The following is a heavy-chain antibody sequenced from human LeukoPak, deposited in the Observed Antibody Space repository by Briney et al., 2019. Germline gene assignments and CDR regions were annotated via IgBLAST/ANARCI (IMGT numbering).Heavy chain of an antibody. CDR1: GYTFTGYY. CDR2: INPNSGGT. J-gene: IGHJ4*02. CDR3: ARGWHSRKFDY. D-gene: IGHD6-13*01. V-gene: IGHV1-2*02. Sequence: GASVKASCKASGYTFTGYYMHWVRQAPGQGLEWMGWINPNSGGTNYAQKFQGRVTMTRDTSISTAYMELSSLRSEDTAVYYCARGWHSRKFDYWGQGTLVTVSS.